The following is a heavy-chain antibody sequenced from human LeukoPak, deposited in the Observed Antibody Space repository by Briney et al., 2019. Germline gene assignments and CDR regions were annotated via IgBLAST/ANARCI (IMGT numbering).Heavy chain of an antibody. J-gene: IGHJ3*02. CDR2: IYHSGST. Sequence: SQTLSLTCTVSGGSISSGGYYWSWIRQPPGKGLEWIGYIYHSGSTYYNPSLKSRVTISVDRSKNQFSLKLISVTAADTAVYYCARAPDLVVPAAMTFDIWGQGTMVTVSS. D-gene: IGHD2-2*01. CDR1: GGSISSGGYY. CDR3: ARAPDLVVPAAMTFDI. V-gene: IGHV4-30-2*01.